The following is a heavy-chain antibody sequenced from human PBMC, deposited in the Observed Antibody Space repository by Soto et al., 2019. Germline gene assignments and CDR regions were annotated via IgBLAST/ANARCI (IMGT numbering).Heavy chain of an antibody. D-gene: IGHD2-21*02. Sequence: QVQLVESGGGVVQPGRSLRLSCAASGFTFSSYGMHWVRQAPGKGLEWVAVIWYDGSNKYYADSVKGRFTISRDNSKNTLFLQMNSLRAEDTAVYYCARAFETAIDYWGQGTLVTVSS. CDR2: IWYDGSNK. CDR3: ARAFETAIDY. V-gene: IGHV3-33*01. CDR1: GFTFSSYG. J-gene: IGHJ4*02.